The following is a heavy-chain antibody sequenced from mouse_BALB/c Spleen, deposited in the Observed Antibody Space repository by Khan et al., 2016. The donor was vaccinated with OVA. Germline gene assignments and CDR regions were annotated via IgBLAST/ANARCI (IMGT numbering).Heavy chain of an antibody. D-gene: IGHD2-10*02. J-gene: IGHJ4*01. CDR2: IDPSDSET. CDR3: ARDQYGNYFYAMDY. CDR1: GYTFTSYW. V-gene: IGHV1-69*02. Sequence: QVQLQQSGAELVKPGAPVKLSCKASGYTFTSYWMNWVKQRPGRGLEWIGRIDPSDSETHYNQKFKDKATLTVDKSSSTAYIQLSSLTSEDSAVYYSARDQYGNYFYAMDYWGQGTSVTVSS.